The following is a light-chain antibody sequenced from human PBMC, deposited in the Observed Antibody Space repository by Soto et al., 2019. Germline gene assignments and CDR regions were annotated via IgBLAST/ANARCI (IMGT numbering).Light chain of an antibody. Sequence: QSVLTQPRSVSGSPGQSVTISCTATSSDVGDYDFVSWYQQHPAKAPKLMIYDVSKRPSGVPDRFSGSRSGNTASLTISGLQADYDADYYCCSYAGSYTLYVFGTGTMSPS. CDR2: DVS. CDR1: SSDVGDYDF. CDR3: CSYAGSYTLYV. V-gene: IGLV2-11*01. J-gene: IGLJ1*01.